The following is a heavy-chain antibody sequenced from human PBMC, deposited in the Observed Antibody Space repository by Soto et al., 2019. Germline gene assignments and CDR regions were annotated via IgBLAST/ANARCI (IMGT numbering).Heavy chain of an antibody. CDR1: GFTFSSYA. V-gene: IGHV3-30*04. CDR2: ISYDGSNK. CDR3: ARVGIVGATTIAAEYFQH. D-gene: IGHD1-26*01. Sequence: GWSLRLSCAASGFTFSSYAMHWVRQAPGKGLEWVAVISYDGSNKYYADSVKGRFTISRDNSKNTLYLQMNSLRAEDTAVYYCARVGIVGATTIAAEYFQHWGQGTLVTVSS. J-gene: IGHJ1*01.